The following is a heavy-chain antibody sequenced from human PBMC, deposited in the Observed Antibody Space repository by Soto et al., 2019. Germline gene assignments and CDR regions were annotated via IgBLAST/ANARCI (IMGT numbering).Heavy chain of an antibody. V-gene: IGHV4-39*01. D-gene: IGHD6-6*01. CDR3: ASGIGAARPGGYYYYYGMDV. J-gene: IGHJ6*02. Sequence: KTSETLSLTCTVSGGSISSSSYYWGWIRQPPGKGLEWIGSIYYSGSTYYNPSLKSRVTISVDTSKNQFSLKLSSVTAADTAVYYCASGIGAARPGGYYYYYGMDVWGQGTTVTVSS. CDR2: IYYSGST. CDR1: GGSISSSSYY.